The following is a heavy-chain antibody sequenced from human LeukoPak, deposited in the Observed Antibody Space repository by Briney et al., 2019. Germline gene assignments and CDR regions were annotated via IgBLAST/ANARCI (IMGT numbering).Heavy chain of an antibody. D-gene: IGHD1-26*01. CDR1: GYTFTRYT. J-gene: IGHJ4*02. CDR3: ARGGGTYHFDY. CDR2: INAGNGST. V-gene: IGHV1-3*01. Sequence: ASVKVSCKASGYTFTRYTIHWVRQAPGQRLEWMGWINAGNGSTEYSQRFQGRVTFTRDTSATTAYMELSSLTSEDTAMYYCARGGGTYHFDYWGQGTLVTVSS.